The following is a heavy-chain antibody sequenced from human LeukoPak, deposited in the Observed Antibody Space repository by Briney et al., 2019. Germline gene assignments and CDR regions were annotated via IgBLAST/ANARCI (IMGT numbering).Heavy chain of an antibody. CDR2: IYYSGST. J-gene: IGHJ4*02. CDR1: GGSISGGDYY. Sequence: NPSETLSLTCTVSGGSISGGDYYWSWIRQPPGKGLEWIGNIYYSGSTYYNPSLKSRVTISVDTSKNQFSLKLSSVTAADTAVYYCARDLLNEGNHLDYWGQGTLVTVSS. D-gene: IGHD4-23*01. CDR3: ARDLLNEGNHLDY. V-gene: IGHV4-30-4*01.